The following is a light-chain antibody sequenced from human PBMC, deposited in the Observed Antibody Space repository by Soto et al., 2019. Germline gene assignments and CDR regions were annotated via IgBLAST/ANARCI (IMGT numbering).Light chain of an antibody. CDR2: TAS. CDR3: QHRHSYPLT. V-gene: IGKV1-9*01. Sequence: DIQMTQSPSSLSASVGDRVTITCRASQGISSYLAWYQQKAGKDPKLLIHTASTLQNGVPPRFSGSGSGTEFTLTISSLQPEDLATYYCQHRHSYPLTFGGGTKVDIK. J-gene: IGKJ4*01. CDR1: QGISSY.